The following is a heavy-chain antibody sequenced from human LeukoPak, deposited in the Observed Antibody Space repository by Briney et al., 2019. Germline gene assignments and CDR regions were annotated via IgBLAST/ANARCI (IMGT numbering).Heavy chain of an antibody. J-gene: IGHJ4*02. D-gene: IGHD2-2*02. CDR1: GYTFTGYY. CDR2: INPNSGGT. CDR3: VRELLLYRPFDY. Sequence: VASVKVSCKASGYTFTGYYMHWVRQAPGQGLEWMGWINPNSGGTNYAQKFQGRVTMTRDTSISTAYMELSRLRSDDTAVYYCVRELLLYRPFDYWGQGTLVTVSS. V-gene: IGHV1-2*02.